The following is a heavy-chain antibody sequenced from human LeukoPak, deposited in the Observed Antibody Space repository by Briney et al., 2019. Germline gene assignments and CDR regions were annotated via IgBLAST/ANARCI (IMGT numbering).Heavy chain of an antibody. CDR3: VRESRVGNWFDP. Sequence: GASVKVSCKASGYSFSDYYVHWLRQAPGQGLEWMGWINPDNGGTNYAQNFQGRVTMSRDTSISTVYMDLSRLTSDGTAVFYCVRESRVGNWFDPWGQGTQVTVSS. V-gene: IGHV1-2*02. D-gene: IGHD2-15*01. CDR2: INPDNGGT. J-gene: IGHJ5*02. CDR1: GYSFSDYY.